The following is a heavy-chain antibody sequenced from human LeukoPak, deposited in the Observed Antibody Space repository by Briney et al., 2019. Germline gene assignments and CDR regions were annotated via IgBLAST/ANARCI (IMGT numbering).Heavy chain of an antibody. V-gene: IGHV4-4*07. D-gene: IGHD6-13*01. Sequence: SETLSLTCIVSGGSISSYYWSWIRQPAGKGLEWIGRIYTSGSTNYNPSLKSRVTMSEDTSKNQFSLKLSSVTAADTAVYYCAGDRRAAAGVNYYYYMDVWGRGTTVTVSS. CDR3: AGDRRAAAGVNYYYYMDV. CDR2: IYTSGST. CDR1: GGSISSYY. J-gene: IGHJ6*03.